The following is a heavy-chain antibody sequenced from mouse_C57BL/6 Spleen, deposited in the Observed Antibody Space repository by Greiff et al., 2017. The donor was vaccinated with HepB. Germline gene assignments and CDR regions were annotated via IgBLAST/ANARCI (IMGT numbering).Heavy chain of an antibody. Sequence: QVQLQQSGAELVRPGASVTLSCKASGYTFTDYEMHWVKQTPVHGLEWIGAIDPETGGTAYNQKFKGKAILTADKSSSTAYMELRSLTSEDSAVYYCTRPDYDGVYYAMDYWGQGTSVTVSS. CDR3: TRPDYDGVYYAMDY. J-gene: IGHJ4*01. CDR2: IDPETGGT. CDR1: GYTFTDYE. V-gene: IGHV1-15*01. D-gene: IGHD2-4*01.